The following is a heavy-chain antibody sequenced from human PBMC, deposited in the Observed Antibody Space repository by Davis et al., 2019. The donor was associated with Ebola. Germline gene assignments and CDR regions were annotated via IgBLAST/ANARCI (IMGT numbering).Heavy chain of an antibody. CDR2: IYPGYSDT. J-gene: IGHJ4*02. V-gene: IGHV5-51*01. Sequence: GESLKISCKVSGYTFPSHWIGWVRQMPGKGLDWMGIIYPGYSDTRYSPSFQGQVTMSVDKSVSTAYLQWSSLKASDTAIYYCGRGAGDGDYVDYWGQGTLVTVSS. CDR1: GYTFPSHW. CDR3: GRGAGDGDYVDY. D-gene: IGHD4-17*01.